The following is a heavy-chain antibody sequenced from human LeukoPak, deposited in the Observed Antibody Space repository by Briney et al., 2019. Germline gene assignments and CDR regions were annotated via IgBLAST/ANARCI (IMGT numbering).Heavy chain of an antibody. CDR3: ARVPFPGYCSSTSCYYYYYMDV. CDR1: GYTFTGYY. J-gene: IGHJ6*03. D-gene: IGHD2-2*01. V-gene: IGHV1-2*02. Sequence: ASVKVSCKASGYTFTGYYMHWVRQAPGQGLEWMGWINPNSGGTNYAQKFQGRVTMIRDTAISTAYMELSRLRSDDTAVYYCARVPFPGYCSSTSCYYYYYMDVWGKGTTVTVSS. CDR2: INPNSGGT.